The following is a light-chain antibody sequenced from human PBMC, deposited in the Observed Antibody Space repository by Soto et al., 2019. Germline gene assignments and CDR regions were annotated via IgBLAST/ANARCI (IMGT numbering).Light chain of an antibody. Sequence: QSVLTQSPSASASLGASVKLICTLSSGHSSSAIAWHQQQPGKGPRYLMKLTSAGSHTKGDGIPDRFSGSSSGTERYLTISTLQSEDEADYYCQTWDTGIVVFGGGTKLTVL. CDR2: LTSAGSH. CDR3: QTWDTGIVV. CDR1: SGHSSSA. J-gene: IGLJ2*01. V-gene: IGLV4-69*01.